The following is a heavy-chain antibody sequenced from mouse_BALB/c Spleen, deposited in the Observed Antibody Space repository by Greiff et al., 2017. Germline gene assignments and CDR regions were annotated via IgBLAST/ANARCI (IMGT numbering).Heavy chain of an antibody. CDR3: NARGTTVVVHFDY. V-gene: IGHV14-4*02. Sequence: VQLQQSGAELVRSGASVKLSCTASGFNIKDYYMHWVKQRPEQGLEWIGWIDPENGDTEYAPKFQGKATMTADTSSNTAYLQLSSLTSEDTAVYYCNARGTTVVVHFDYWGQGTTLTVSS. CDR2: IDPENGDT. D-gene: IGHD1-1*01. J-gene: IGHJ2*01. CDR1: GFNIKDYY.